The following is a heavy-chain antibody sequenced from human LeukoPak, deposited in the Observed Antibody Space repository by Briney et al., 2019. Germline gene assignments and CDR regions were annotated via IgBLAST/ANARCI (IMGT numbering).Heavy chain of an antibody. CDR2: ISSSGSYI. J-gene: IGHJ3*02. V-gene: IGHV3-21*01. Sequence: GGSLRLSCAASGFTFSSYSMNWVRQAPGKGLEWVSSISSSGSYIYYADSVKGRFTISRDNAKNSLYLQMNSLRAEDTAVYYCARDKFYSSSSPTDAFDIWGQGTMVTVSS. CDR3: ARDKFYSSSSPTDAFDI. CDR1: GFTFSSYS. D-gene: IGHD6-6*01.